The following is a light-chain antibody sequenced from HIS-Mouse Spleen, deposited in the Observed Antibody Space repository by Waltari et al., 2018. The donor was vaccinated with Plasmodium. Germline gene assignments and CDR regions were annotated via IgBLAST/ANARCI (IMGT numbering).Light chain of an antibody. J-gene: IGKJ3*01. Sequence: EIVMTQSPATLSVSPGERATLSCRASQSVSSNLAWYQQKPGQAPRLLIYGASTRATGTPARFSGSGSGTESTLTISSLQSEDFAVYYCQQYNNWSFTFGPGTKVDIK. CDR2: GAS. CDR1: QSVSSN. V-gene: IGKV3-15*01. CDR3: QQYNNWSFT.